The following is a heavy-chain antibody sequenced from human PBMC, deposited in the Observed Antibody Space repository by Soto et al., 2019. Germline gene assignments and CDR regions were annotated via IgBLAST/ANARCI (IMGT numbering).Heavy chain of an antibody. CDR1: GFTFSSYG. CDR3: ARDGDVNTGFGKDY. Sequence: GGSLRLSCAALGFTFSSYGMHWVRQAPGKGLEWVAFIWHDGGNKFYAESVKGRFTISRDNSKNTLYLQMTSLSAEDTAMYYCARDGDVNTGFGKDYWGQGTLVTVSS. J-gene: IGHJ4*02. V-gene: IGHV3-33*01. D-gene: IGHD3-16*01. CDR2: IWHDGGNK.